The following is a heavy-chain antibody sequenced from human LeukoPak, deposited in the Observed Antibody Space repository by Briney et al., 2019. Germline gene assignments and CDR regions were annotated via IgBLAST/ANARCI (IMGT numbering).Heavy chain of an antibody. J-gene: IGHJ6*03. Sequence: ASVKVSCKASGGTFSTYAVNWVRQAPGQGLEWVGGIIPIYGTANYAQKFQGRVTITADGSTSTAYVEVTSLRSEDTAVYYCARAPLKTPPPVAGTLLGPAYYYYYLDVWGKGTTVTVSS. CDR3: ARAPLKTPPPVAGTLLGPAYYYYYLDV. CDR1: GGTFSTYA. CDR2: IIPIYGTA. V-gene: IGHV1-69*01. D-gene: IGHD6-19*01.